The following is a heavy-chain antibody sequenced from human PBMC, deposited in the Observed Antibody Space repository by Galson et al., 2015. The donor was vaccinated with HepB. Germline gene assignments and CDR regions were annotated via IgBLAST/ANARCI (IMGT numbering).Heavy chain of an antibody. Sequence: SLRLSCAASGFTFSSYAMHWVRQAPGKGLEWVAVISYDGSNKYYADSVKGRFTISRDNSKNTLYLQMNSLRAEDTAVYYCARAELFAFDPWGQGTLVTVSS. CDR3: ARAELFAFDP. CDR2: ISYDGSNK. D-gene: IGHD3-10*01. CDR1: GFTFSSYA. J-gene: IGHJ5*02. V-gene: IGHV3-30*04.